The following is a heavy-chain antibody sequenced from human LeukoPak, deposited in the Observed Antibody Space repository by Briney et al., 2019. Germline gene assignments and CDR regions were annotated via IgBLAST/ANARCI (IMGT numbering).Heavy chain of an antibody. V-gene: IGHV3-23*01. CDR2: ISGNGANT. J-gene: IGHJ2*01. CDR3: ARVLLASNGDQYWYYDL. CDR1: GFTFTNYA. D-gene: IGHD4-17*01. Sequence: QSGGSLRLSCAASGFTFTNYAMGWVRQAPGKGLEWGSAISGNGANTYYADSVRGRFTIFRDNSANTLYLQMNSLRAEDTAVYYCARVLLASNGDQYWYYDLWGRGTLVTVSS.